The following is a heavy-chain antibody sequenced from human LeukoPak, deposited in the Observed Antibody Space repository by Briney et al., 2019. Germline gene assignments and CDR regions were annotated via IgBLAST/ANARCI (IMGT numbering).Heavy chain of an antibody. CDR1: GGTFSSYA. J-gene: IGHJ4*02. CDR2: IIPIFGTA. D-gene: IGHD3-22*01. CDR3: ARESSYYYDSSGYPAH. V-gene: IGHV1-69*05. Sequence: SVKVSCKASGGTFSSYAISWVRQAPGQGREWMGRIIPIFGTANYAQKFQGRVTITTDESTSTAYMELSSLRSEDTAVYYCARESSYYYDSSGYPAHWGQGTLVTVSS.